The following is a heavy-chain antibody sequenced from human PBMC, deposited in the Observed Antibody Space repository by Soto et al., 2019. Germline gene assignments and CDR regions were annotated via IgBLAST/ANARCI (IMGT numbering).Heavy chain of an antibody. V-gene: IGHV3-48*03. Sequence: EEQLAESGGGLVQPGGSLRLSCAASGFTFSNYEMNWVRQAPGKGPEWISYISSRGTVKHHADSVKGRFTISRDNAKNSLYLQMDSRRAEDTAVYYCTRYRWFDAWGQGTLVTVSS. CDR1: GFTFSNYE. CDR3: TRYRWFDA. D-gene: IGHD3-16*02. CDR2: ISSRGTVK. J-gene: IGHJ5*02.